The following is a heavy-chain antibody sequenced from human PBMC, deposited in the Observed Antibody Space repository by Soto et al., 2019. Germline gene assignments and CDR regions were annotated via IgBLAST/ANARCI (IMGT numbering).Heavy chain of an antibody. CDR2: INHSGST. Sequence: SETLSLTCAVYGGSFSGYYWSWIRQPPGKGPEWIGEINHSGSTNYSPSLKSRVTISVDTSKNQFSLKLSSVTAADTAVYYCARAGYYDFWSALDLWGRGTLVTVSS. CDR3: ARAGYYDFWSALDL. J-gene: IGHJ2*01. D-gene: IGHD3-3*01. CDR1: GGSFSGYY. V-gene: IGHV4-34*01.